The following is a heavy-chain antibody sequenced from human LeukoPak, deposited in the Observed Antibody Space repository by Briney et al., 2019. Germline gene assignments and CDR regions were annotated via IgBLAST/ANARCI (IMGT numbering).Heavy chain of an antibody. D-gene: IGHD1-26*01. V-gene: IGHV3-74*01. J-gene: IGHJ4*02. CDR3: ATVFKGSSLQDY. CDR1: GFSITNNW. CDR2: IKNDERTA. Sequence: GGSLRVSCAASGFSITNNWMYWVRQAPGRGLVWVSRIKNDERTAVYADSVKGRFTISRDNARNTLFLQMNSLRAEDTAVYYCATVFKGSSLQDYWGQGTLVTVSS.